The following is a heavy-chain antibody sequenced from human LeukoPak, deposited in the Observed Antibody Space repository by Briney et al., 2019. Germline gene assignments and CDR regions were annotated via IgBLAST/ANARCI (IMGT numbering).Heavy chain of an antibody. J-gene: IGHJ6*03. CDR3: ARRFYGSGSYYKTYYYYYMDV. D-gene: IGHD3-10*01. Sequence: SETLSLTCTVSGGSISSGSYYWSWIRQPAGKGLEWIGRIYTSGSTNYNPSLKSRVTISVDTSKNQFSLKLSSVTAADTAVYYCARRFYGSGSYYKTYYYYYMDVWGKGTTVTVSS. V-gene: IGHV4-61*02. CDR2: IYTSGST. CDR1: GGSISSGSYY.